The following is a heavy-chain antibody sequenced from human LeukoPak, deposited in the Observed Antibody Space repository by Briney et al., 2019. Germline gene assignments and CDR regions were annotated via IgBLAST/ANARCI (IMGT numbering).Heavy chain of an antibody. V-gene: IGHV4-39*07. CDR1: GGSISSSSYY. D-gene: IGHD6-13*01. Sequence: SETLSLTCTVSGGSISSSSYYWGWIRQPPGKGLEWIGSIYYSGSSYYNPSLKSRVTISVDKSKNQFSLKLSSVTAADTAVYYCARASPVGYSSRLNWFDPWGQGTLVTVSS. J-gene: IGHJ5*02. CDR3: ARASPVGYSSRLNWFDP. CDR2: IYYSGSS.